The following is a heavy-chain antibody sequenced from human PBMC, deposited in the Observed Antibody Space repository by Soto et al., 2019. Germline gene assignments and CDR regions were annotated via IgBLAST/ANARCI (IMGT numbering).Heavy chain of an antibody. V-gene: IGHV1-3*01. Sequence: QVQLVQSGAEVKKPGASVKVSCKASGYTFTSYAMHWVRQAPGQRLEWMGWINAGNGNTKYSQKLQGRVTMTTDTSTSTAYMELRSLRSDDTAVYYCARDARGVREGSFDYWGQGTLVTVSS. CDR3: ARDARGVREGSFDY. J-gene: IGHJ4*02. CDR2: INAGNGNT. D-gene: IGHD3-10*01. CDR1: GYTFTSYA.